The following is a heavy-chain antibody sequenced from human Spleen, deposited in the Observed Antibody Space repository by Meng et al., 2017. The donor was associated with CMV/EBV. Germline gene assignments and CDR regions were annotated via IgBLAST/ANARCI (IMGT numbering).Heavy chain of an antibody. CDR1: NAW. J-gene: IGHJ4*02. D-gene: IGHD3-3*01. CDR3: TTDLPYYDFWSGYYKPLDY. Sequence: NAWMNWVRQAPGKGLEWVGRIKSKTDGGTTDYAAPVKGRFTISRDDSKNTLYLQMNSLKTEDTAVYYCTTDLPYYDFWSGYYKPLDYWGQGTLVTVSS. V-gene: IGHV3-15*07. CDR2: IKSKTDGGTT.